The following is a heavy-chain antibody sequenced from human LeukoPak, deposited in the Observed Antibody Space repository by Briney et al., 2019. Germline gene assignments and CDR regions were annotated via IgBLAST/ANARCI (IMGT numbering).Heavy chain of an antibody. J-gene: IGHJ4*02. CDR1: GGSISSSSYY. V-gene: IGHV4-39*01. CDR3: ARHESHWSGGSCYEEGDY. CDR2: GCYRWST. D-gene: IGHD2-15*01. Sequence: SETLSLTCTVSGGSISSSSYYWGWIRQPPGKGLEWIGSGCYRWSTYFNPSLKIRVTISVDTSKNKFSLKLTAVTAADTAVWSVARHESHWSGGSCYEEGDYWGQGTLVTVSS.